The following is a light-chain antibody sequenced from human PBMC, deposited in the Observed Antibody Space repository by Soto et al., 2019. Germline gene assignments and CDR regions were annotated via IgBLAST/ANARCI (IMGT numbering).Light chain of an antibody. CDR2: EVN. V-gene: IGLV2-14*02. CDR3: SSYTNNNALAL. Sequence: QSALAQPASVSGSPGQSITISCTGTSGFVGSFSLVSWYQQHPGKAPKVMIYEVNNRPSGISNRFSGSKSGNTASLTISGLQAEDEADYYCSSYTNNNALALFGGGTKLTVL. CDR1: SGFVGSFSL. J-gene: IGLJ2*01.